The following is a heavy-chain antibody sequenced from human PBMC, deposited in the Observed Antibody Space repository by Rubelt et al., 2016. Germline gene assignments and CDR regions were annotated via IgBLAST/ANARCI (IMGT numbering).Heavy chain of an antibody. J-gene: IGHJ5*02. Sequence: EVQLVESGGSLVQPGGSLRLSCAASGFTVSSNYMHWVRQAPGKGLEWVSVIYSGGPTYYADSVKGRFTISRDNAKNSLYLQMSSLRAEDAAVYYCAREQGAWFDPWGQGTLVTVSS. CDR3: AREQGAWFDP. D-gene: IGHD1-26*01. CDR2: IYSGGPT. CDR1: GFTVSSNY. V-gene: IGHV3-66*01.